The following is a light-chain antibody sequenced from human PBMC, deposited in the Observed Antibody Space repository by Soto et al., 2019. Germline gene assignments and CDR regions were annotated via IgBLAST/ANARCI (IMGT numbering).Light chain of an antibody. CDR2: DVS. J-gene: IGLJ2*01. V-gene: IGLV2-14*03. Sequence: QSALTQPASVSGSPGQSITISCTGTSSDVGAYNSVSWYQQHPGKAPRLMIYDVSNRPSGVSNRFSGSKSGNTASLTISGLQAEDEADYYCSSSTRSSTRVFGGGTKFTVL. CDR1: SSDVGAYNS. CDR3: SSSTRSSTRV.